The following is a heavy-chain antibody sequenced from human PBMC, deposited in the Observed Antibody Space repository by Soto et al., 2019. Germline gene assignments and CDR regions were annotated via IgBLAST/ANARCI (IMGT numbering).Heavy chain of an antibody. V-gene: IGHV1-69*12. CDR1: GGTFSSYA. CDR2: IIPIFGTA. D-gene: IGHD3-3*01. J-gene: IGHJ6*02. CDR3: ASDFWSGYYTRYYYYGMDV. Sequence: QVQLVQSGAEVKKPGSSVKVSCKASGGTFSSYAISWVRQAPGQGLEWMGGIIPIFGTANYAQKFQGRVTITGDESTSTAYMGLSSLRAEDTAVYYCASDFWSGYYTRYYYYGMDVWGQGTTVTVSS.